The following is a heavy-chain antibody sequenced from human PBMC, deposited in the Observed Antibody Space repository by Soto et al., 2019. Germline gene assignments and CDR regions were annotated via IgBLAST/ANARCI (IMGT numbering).Heavy chain of an antibody. CDR1: GGSISSSNW. Sequence: PSETLSLTCAVSGGSISSSNWWSWVRQPPGKGLEWIGEIYHSGSTNYNPSLKSRVTISVDKSKNQFSLRLTSVTAADTAVYYCAADYASGSWRFDYWGQGALVTVSS. J-gene: IGHJ4*02. CDR2: IYHSGST. V-gene: IGHV4-4*02. D-gene: IGHD3-10*01. CDR3: AADYASGSWRFDY.